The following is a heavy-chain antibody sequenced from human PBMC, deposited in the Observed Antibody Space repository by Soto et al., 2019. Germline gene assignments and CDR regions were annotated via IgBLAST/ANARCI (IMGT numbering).Heavy chain of an antibody. D-gene: IGHD3-10*01. CDR1: GGSFSGYY. Sequence: QVQLQQWGAGLLKPSETLSLTCAVYGGSFSGYYWSWIRQPPGKGLEWIGEINHSGSTNYNPSLKSRVTISVDTSKNQFSLKLSSVTAADTAMYYCARGAITMVRGVINYYYYYYMDVWGKGTTVTVSS. V-gene: IGHV4-34*01. CDR2: INHSGST. CDR3: ARGAITMVRGVINYYYYYYMDV. J-gene: IGHJ6*03.